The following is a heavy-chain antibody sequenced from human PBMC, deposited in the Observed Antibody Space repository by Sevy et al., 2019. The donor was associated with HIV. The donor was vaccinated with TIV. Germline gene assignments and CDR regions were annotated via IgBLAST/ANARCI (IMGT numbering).Heavy chain of an antibody. V-gene: IGHV3-48*03. CDR3: ARVGAYYDKGLHT. CDR1: GFTFSNYE. D-gene: IGHD3-16*01. Sequence: GGSLRLSCEASGFTFSNYEMNWVRQAPGKGLEWISYISSSDATIYYADPVKGRFTISIDNAKNSLSLQMNSLRAEDTAVYYCARVGAYYDKGLHTSGQGTRVTVSS. J-gene: IGHJ5*02. CDR2: ISSSDATI.